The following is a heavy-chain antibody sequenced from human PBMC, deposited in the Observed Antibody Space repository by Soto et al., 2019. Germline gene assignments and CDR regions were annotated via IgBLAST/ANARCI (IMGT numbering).Heavy chain of an antibody. D-gene: IGHD4-17*01. CDR2: IYHSGST. J-gene: IGHJ3*02. CDR3: ARGDYGGFRSAFDI. CDR1: SGSISSSNW. Sequence: SETLSLTCAVSSGSISSSNWWSWVRQPPGKGLEWIGEIYHSGSTNYNPSLKSRVTISVDKSKNQFSLKLSSVTAADTAVYYCARGDYGGFRSAFDIWGQGTMVTVSS. V-gene: IGHV4-4*02.